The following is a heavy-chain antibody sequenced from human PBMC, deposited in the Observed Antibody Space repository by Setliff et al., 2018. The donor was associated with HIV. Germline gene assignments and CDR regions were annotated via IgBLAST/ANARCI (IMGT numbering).Heavy chain of an antibody. J-gene: IGHJ4*02. CDR2: INHSGST. Sequence: KPSETLSLTCAVYGGSFNGYSWTWIRQPPGKGLEWIGGINHSGSTYYNPSLKCRVTISVDTSKSQFSLRLNSVTATDTALYYCARGRFHRLHRPYSGSGSLGIQYFDYWGQGTLVTVSS. CDR1: GGSFNGYS. CDR3: ARGRFHRLHRPYSGSGSLGIQYFDY. V-gene: IGHV4-34*01. D-gene: IGHD3-10*01.